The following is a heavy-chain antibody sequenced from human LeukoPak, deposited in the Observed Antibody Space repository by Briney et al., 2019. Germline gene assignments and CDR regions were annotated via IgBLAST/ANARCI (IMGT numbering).Heavy chain of an antibody. D-gene: IGHD3-10*01. Sequence: GASVKVSCKASGYTFTSYYMHWVRQAPGQGLEWMGIINPSGGSTSYAQKFQGRVTMTRDMSTSTVYMELSSLRSDDTALYYCARDLEIHLWSYFDYWGQGTLLTVSS. CDR3: ARDLEIHLWSYFDY. CDR2: INPSGGST. V-gene: IGHV1-46*01. CDR1: GYTFTSYY. J-gene: IGHJ4*02.